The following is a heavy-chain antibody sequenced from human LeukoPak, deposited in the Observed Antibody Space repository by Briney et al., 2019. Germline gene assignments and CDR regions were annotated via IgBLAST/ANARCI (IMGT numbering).Heavy chain of an antibody. J-gene: IGHJ4*02. CDR3: ARDSYYYDSSGYYPYYFDY. CDR2: ISSSSSTI. V-gene: IGHV3-48*01. Sequence: GGSLGLSCAASGFTFSSYWMSWVRQAPGKGLEWVSYISSSSSTIYYADSVKGRFTISRDNAKNSLYLQMNSLRAEDTAVYYCARDSYYYDSSGYYPYYFDYWDQGTLVTVSS. D-gene: IGHD3-22*01. CDR1: GFTFSSYW.